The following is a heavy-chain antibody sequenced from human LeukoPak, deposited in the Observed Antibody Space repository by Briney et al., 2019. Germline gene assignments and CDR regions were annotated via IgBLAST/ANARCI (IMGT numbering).Heavy chain of an antibody. V-gene: IGHV1-2*02. CDR1: GYTFTGYY. CDR3: ARDRGIPGPGNAFDI. D-gene: IGHD6-13*01. J-gene: IGHJ3*02. CDR2: INLKSGGT. Sequence: RASVKVSCKVSGYTFTGYYMHWVRQAPGQGLEWMGLINLKSGGTIYAQNFQGRVTMTRDTSISTVYMELARLRSDDTAVYYCARDRGIPGPGNAFDIWGQGTMVTVSS.